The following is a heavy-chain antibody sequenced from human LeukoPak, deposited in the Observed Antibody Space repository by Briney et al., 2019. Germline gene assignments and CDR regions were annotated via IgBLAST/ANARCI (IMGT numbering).Heavy chain of an antibody. CDR2: IYPGDSDT. D-gene: IGHD6-13*01. J-gene: IGHJ5*02. Sequence: GESLKISCKGSGYSFTSYWIGWVRQMPGKGLEWMGIIYPGDSDTRYSPSFQGQVTISADKSINTAYLQWSTLKASDTAMYYCARAGTAANRLFDPWGQGTLVTVSS. V-gene: IGHV5-51*01. CDR3: ARAGTAANRLFDP. CDR1: GYSFTSYW.